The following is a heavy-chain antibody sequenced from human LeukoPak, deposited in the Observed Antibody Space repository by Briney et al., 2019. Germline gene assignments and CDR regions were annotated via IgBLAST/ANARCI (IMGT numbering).Heavy chain of an antibody. CDR1: GYTFTSYG. CDR2: ISAYNGNT. J-gene: IGHJ4*02. CDR3: ARDPQYYYGSGSYLLFDY. Sequence: ASVKVSCKASGYTFTSYGISWVRQAPGQGLEWMGWISAYNGNTNYAQKLQGRVTMTTDTSTSTAYMELRSLRSDDTAVYYCARDPQYYYGSGSYLLFDYWGQGTLVTVSS. D-gene: IGHD3-10*01. V-gene: IGHV1-18*01.